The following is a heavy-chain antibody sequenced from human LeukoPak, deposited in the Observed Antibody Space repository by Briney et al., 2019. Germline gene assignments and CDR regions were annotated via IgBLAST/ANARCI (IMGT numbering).Heavy chain of an antibody. CDR3: ARERGTAMVGYYFDY. CDR1: GFTVSSNY. J-gene: IGHJ4*02. Sequence: GGSLRLSCAASGFTVSSNYMSWVRQAPGKGLEWVSSISSSSSYIYYADSVKGRFTISRDNAKNSLYLQMNSLRAEDTAVYYCARERGTAMVGYYFDYWGQGTLVTVSS. CDR2: ISSSSSYI. V-gene: IGHV3-21*01. D-gene: IGHD5-18*01.